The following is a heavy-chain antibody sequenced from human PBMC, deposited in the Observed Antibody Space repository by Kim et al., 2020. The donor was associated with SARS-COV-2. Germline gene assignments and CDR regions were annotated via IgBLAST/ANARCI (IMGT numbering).Heavy chain of an antibody. J-gene: IGHJ4*02. D-gene: IGHD2-2*01. CDR1: GFTFGDYA. CDR2: INSKTYGGTT. V-gene: IGHV3-49*03. Sequence: GGSLRLSFTASGFTFGDYAVSWFRQGPGKGLEWVGLINSKTYGGTTDYAASVKGRVTIARDDSGSIAYLQMNSLKIEDTGLYYCTRGVNGASWTGELWGQGTLVTVSS. CDR3: TRGVNGASWTGEL.